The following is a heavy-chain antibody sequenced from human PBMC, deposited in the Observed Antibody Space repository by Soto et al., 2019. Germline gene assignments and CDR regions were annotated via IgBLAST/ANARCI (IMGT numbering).Heavy chain of an antibody. CDR3: ARLPAGSSTDWFNP. Sequence: GGSLRLSCAASGFTVSSNYMSWVRQAPGKGLEWVSVIYSGGSTYYADSVKGRFTISRDNSKNTLYLQMNSLRAEDTAVYYCARLPAGSSTDWFNPWGQGTLVTVSS. J-gene: IGHJ5*02. CDR2: IYSGGST. D-gene: IGHD6-13*01. CDR1: GFTVSSNY. V-gene: IGHV3-66*04.